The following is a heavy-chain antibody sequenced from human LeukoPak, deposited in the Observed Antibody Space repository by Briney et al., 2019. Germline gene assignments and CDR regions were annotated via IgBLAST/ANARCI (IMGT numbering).Heavy chain of an antibody. CDR3: AELGITMIGGV. V-gene: IGHV3-48*03. Sequence: AGTLTLTCAASGFTFSSYEMNWVRQAPGKGLEWVAYISSSGSTIYYADPVKGLFTISRDNAKNSLYLQMNSLRAEDTAVYYCAELGITMIGGVWGKGTTVTISS. CDR2: ISSSGSTI. J-gene: IGHJ6*04. CDR1: GFTFSSYE. D-gene: IGHD3-10*02.